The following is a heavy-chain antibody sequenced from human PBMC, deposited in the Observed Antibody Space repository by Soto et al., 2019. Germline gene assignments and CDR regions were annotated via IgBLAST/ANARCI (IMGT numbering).Heavy chain of an antibody. J-gene: IGHJ4*02. CDR3: ARVPDY. Sequence: PSETLSLTCTVSGGSISGYYWSWIRQPPGMGLEWIGYIYNTGSTYYNPSFKSRVTISVDTSKNQFSLKLSSVTAADTAVYYCARVPDYWGQGTLVTVSS. CDR2: IYNTGST. V-gene: IGHV4-59*12. CDR1: GGSISGYY.